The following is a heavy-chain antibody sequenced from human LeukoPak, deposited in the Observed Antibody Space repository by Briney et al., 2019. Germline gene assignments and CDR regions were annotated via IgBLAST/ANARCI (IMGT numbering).Heavy chain of an antibody. CDR3: ARGDVGSGYQLVL. D-gene: IGHD3-22*01. CDR2: ISYDGSNK. CDR1: GFTFSSYA. Sequence: PGGSLRLSCAASGFTFSSYAMHWVRQAPGKGLEWVAVISYDGSNKYYADSVKGRFTISRDNAKNSLYLQMNSLRAEDTAVYYCARGDVGSGYQLVLWGQGTLVTVSS. V-gene: IGHV3-30*04. J-gene: IGHJ4*02.